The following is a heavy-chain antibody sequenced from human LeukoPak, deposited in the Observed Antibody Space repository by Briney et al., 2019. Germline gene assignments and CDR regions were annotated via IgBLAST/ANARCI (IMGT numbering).Heavy chain of an antibody. Sequence: GGSLRLSCAASGFTFSTYAMSWVRQAPGKGLGWVSTISDNGGYTYYADSVKGRFTVSRDNSKNTLHLQMDSLRAEDTAVYYCGCRGKYSDSVGYHNWGQGTLVTVSS. CDR1: GFTFSTYA. J-gene: IGHJ4*02. CDR2: ISDNGGYT. V-gene: IGHV3-23*01. CDR3: GCRGKYSDSVGYHN. D-gene: IGHD3-22*01.